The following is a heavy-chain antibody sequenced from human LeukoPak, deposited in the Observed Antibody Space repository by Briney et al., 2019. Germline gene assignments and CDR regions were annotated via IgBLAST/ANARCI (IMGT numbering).Heavy chain of an antibody. CDR1: GYTFTSYG. Sequence: ASVKVSCKASGYTFTSYGISWVRQAPGQGLEWMGWISAYNGNTNYAQKLQGRVTVTTDTSTSTAYMELRSLRSDDTAVYYCARDRSEGNRVPAASDYWGQGTLVTVSS. CDR2: ISAYNGNT. CDR3: ARDRSEGNRVPAASDY. V-gene: IGHV1-18*04. D-gene: IGHD2-2*01. J-gene: IGHJ4*02.